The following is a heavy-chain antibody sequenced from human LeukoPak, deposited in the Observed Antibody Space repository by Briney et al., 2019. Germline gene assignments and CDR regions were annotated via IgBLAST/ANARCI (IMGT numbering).Heavy chain of an antibody. D-gene: IGHD3-10*01. J-gene: IGHJ3*02. Sequence: SVKVSCKASGGTFDSYAITWVRQAPGQGLQWMGRINPLFDIVDYAQKFQGRVTITRDTSATTAYMELSSLRSEDTAVYYCARVYYGSGPNDAFDIWGQGTMVTVSS. CDR2: INPLFDIV. V-gene: IGHV1-69*04. CDR1: GGTFDSYA. CDR3: ARVYYGSGPNDAFDI.